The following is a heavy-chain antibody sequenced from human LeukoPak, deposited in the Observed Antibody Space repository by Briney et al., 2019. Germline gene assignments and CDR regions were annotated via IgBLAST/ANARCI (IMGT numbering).Heavy chain of an antibody. D-gene: IGHD1-1*01. V-gene: IGHV3-66*01. Sequence: PGGSLRLSCAASGFTVSSNYMSWVRQAPGKGLEWVSVIYSGDTTYYADSVKGRFTISRDSSKNTLYLQMNSLRAEDTAVYFCARGPRLERHGMDVWGQGTTVTVSS. CDR1: GFTVSSNY. J-gene: IGHJ6*02. CDR2: IYSGDTT. CDR3: ARGPRLERHGMDV.